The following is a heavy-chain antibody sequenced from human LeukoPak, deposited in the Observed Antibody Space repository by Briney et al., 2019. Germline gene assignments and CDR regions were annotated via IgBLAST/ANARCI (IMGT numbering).Heavy chain of an antibody. V-gene: IGHV1-46*01. J-gene: IGHJ3*02. CDR2: INPSGGST. CDR3: ARYRRNYGDYGSAFDI. D-gene: IGHD4-17*01. CDR1: GYTFTSYY. Sequence: ASVKVSCKASGYTFTSYYMHWVRQAPGQGLEWMGIINPSGGSTSYAQKFQGRVTMTRDTSTSTVYMELSSLRSEDTAGYYCARYRRNYGDYGSAFDIWGQGTMVTVSS.